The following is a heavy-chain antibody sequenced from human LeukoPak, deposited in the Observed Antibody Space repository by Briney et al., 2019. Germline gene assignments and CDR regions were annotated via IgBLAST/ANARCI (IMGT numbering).Heavy chain of an antibody. Sequence: GGSLRLSCAASGFTFSSYWMSWVRQAPGKGLEWVANIKQDGSEKYYVDSVKGRFTISRDNAKNSLYLQMNSLRAEDTAVYYCARGLGIYDFWGGYYGDYFDYWGQGNLVTVSS. CDR2: IKQDGSEK. CDR3: ARGLGIYDFWGGYYGDYFDY. D-gene: IGHD3-3*01. V-gene: IGHV3-7*01. CDR1: GFTFSSYW. J-gene: IGHJ4*02.